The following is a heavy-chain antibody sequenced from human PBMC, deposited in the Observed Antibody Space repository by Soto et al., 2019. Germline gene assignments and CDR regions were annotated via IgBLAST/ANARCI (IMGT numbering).Heavy chain of an antibody. Sequence: SETLSLTCTVSGGSISSYYWSWIRQPPGKGLEWIGYINHSGSTNYNPSLKSRVTISVDTSKNQFSLKLTSVTAEDTAVYYCATIDDVTFHYWGLGTLVTVSS. CDR2: INHSGST. CDR3: ATIDDVTFHY. J-gene: IGHJ4*02. D-gene: IGHD1-1*01. V-gene: IGHV4-59*08. CDR1: GGSISSYY.